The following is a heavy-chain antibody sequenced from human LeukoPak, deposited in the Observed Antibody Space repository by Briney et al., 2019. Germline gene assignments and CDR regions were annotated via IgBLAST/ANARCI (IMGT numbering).Heavy chain of an antibody. Sequence: GGPLRLSCTASGFIFSTYWMTWVRQAPGKGLEWVANIKHDGSEKYYVDSVKGRFSISRDNAKNSLYLQMNSLRAEDTAIYYCAKDGDTAMVTAYFDYWGQGTLVTVSS. CDR3: AKDGDTAMVTAYFDY. CDR2: IKHDGSEK. J-gene: IGHJ4*02. CDR1: GFIFSTYW. V-gene: IGHV3-7*01. D-gene: IGHD5-18*01.